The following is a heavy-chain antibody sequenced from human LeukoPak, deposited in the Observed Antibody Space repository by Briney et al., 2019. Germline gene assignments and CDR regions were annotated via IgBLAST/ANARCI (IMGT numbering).Heavy chain of an antibody. V-gene: IGHV4-59*08. CDR2: IYYSGST. Sequence: SETLSLTCTVSGGSFRSYCWSWIRQPPGKGLEWIGYIYYSGSTNYNPSVKSRVTISVDTSKNQFSLKLSSVTAADTAVYFCARVPGPNWFDPWGQGTLVTVSS. J-gene: IGHJ5*02. CDR3: ARVPGPNWFDP. CDR1: GGSFRSYC.